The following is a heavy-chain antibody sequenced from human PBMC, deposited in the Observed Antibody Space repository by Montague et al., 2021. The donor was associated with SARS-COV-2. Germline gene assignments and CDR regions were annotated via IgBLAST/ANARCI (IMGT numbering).Heavy chain of an antibody. CDR3: ARDRWYITSSGVDY. D-gene: IGHD6-6*01. CDR2: ISSSGSTI. Sequence: RSLSLSASGFTFSSSAMNWVRQAPGKGLEWVSYISSSGSTIYYADSVKGRFTISRDNAKNSLYLQMNSLRAEDTAVYYCARDRWYITSSGVDYWGQGTLVTVSS. CDR1: GFTFSSSA. V-gene: IGHV3-48*03. J-gene: IGHJ4*02.